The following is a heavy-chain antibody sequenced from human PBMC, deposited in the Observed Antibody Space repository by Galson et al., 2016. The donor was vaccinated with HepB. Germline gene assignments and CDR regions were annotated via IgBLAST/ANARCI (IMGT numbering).Heavy chain of an antibody. CDR2: ITYNGDKL. CDR3: LKDMAHPTFFRRSLFVGLDV. J-gene: IGHJ6*02. CDR1: GLTFDGCV. V-gene: IGHV3-9*01. D-gene: IGHD2/OR15-2a*01. Sequence: SLRLSCAASGLTFDGCVMHWVRQAPGKGLEWVSSITYNGDKLGYADSVKGLFTISRDKAKNSLYLQMNSLRAEDTALYYWLKDMAHPTFFRRSLFVGLDVWGQGTTVTVSS.